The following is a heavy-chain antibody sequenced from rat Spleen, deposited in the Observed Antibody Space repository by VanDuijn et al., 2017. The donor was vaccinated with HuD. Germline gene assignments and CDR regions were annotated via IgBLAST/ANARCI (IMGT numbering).Heavy chain of an antibody. CDR2: IDYEGGST. Sequence: EVQLVESGGGLVQPGRSMKLSCAASGFTFSDYYMAWVRQAPKKGLEWVASIDYEGGSTYYGDSVKGRFTISRDNAKSTLYLQMNSLRSEDTATYYCARQTVYYYSSYIYPHFDYWGQGVMVTVSS. D-gene: IGHD1-2*01. V-gene: IGHV5-22*01. J-gene: IGHJ2*01. CDR1: GFTFSDYY. CDR3: ARQTVYYYSSYIYPHFDY.